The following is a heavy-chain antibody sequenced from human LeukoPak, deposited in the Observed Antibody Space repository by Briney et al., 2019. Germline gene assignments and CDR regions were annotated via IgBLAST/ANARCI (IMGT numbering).Heavy chain of an antibody. J-gene: IGHJ6*03. Sequence: GGSLRLSCAASGFTFSSYGMHWVRQAPGKGLEWVAVISYDGSNKYYADSVKGRFTISRDNSKNTLYLQMNSLRAEDTAVYYCAKGATTHLYIPGYYMDVWGKGTTVTTSS. V-gene: IGHV3-30*18. CDR3: AKGATTHLYIPGYYMDV. D-gene: IGHD2-2*01. CDR1: GFTFSSYG. CDR2: ISYDGSNK.